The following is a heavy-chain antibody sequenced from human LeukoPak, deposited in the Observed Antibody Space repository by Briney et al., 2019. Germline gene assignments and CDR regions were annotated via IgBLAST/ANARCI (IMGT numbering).Heavy chain of an antibody. J-gene: IGHJ6*03. V-gene: IGHV3-48*04. CDR2: ISSSSSIR. CDR3: AREYYDSSGYYYYYYYMDV. CDR1: GFTFSSYS. Sequence: GGSLRLSCAASGFTFSSYSMNWVRQAPGKGLEWVLYISSSSSIRYYADSVKGRFTISRDNAKNSLYLQMNSLRAEDTALYYCAREYYDSSGYYYYYYYMDVWGKGTTVTVSS. D-gene: IGHD3-22*01.